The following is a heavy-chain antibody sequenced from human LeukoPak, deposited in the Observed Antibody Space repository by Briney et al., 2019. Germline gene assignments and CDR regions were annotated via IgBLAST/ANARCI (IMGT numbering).Heavy chain of an antibody. CDR3: AKDGSIEYYDSRIPFFDI. Sequence: GGSLRLSCAASGFTFSSYWMSWVRQAPGKGLEWVAVIWYGGSNKYYADSVKGRFTISRDNSKNTLYLQMNSLRAEDTAVYYCAKDGSIEYYDSRIPFFDIWGQGTMVTVSS. V-gene: IGHV3-30*02. D-gene: IGHD3-22*01. CDR2: IWYGGSNK. J-gene: IGHJ3*02. CDR1: GFTFSSYW.